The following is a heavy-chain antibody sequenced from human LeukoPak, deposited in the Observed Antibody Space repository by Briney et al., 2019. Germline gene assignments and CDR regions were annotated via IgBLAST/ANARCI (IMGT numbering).Heavy chain of an antibody. V-gene: IGHV3-23*01. CDR1: GSTLSNFNIYA. J-gene: IGHJ3*02. Sequence: PGGSLRLSCTASGSTLSNFNIYAMSWVRQAAGKGLDWVSIISSGGDSIYYADSVKGRFTTSRDNSKKTLYLQMNSLRAEDTALYYCANDLVGTGAFDIWGRGTMVTVSS. CDR3: ANDLVGTGAFDI. D-gene: IGHD2-21*02. CDR2: ISSGGDSI.